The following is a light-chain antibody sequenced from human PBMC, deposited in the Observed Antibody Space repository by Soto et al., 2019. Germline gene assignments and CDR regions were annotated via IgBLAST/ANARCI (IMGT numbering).Light chain of an antibody. CDR1: SSNIGSNY. CDR2: RDN. V-gene: IGLV1-47*01. Sequence: QAVVTQPPSASGTPGQRVTISCSGSSSNIGSNYVYWYQQVPGTAPKLLIYRDNQRPSGVPDRFSGSKSGTSASLAISGLRSEDEADYYCTAWDDSLSGHWVFGGGTKVTVL. CDR3: TAWDDSLSGHWV. J-gene: IGLJ3*02.